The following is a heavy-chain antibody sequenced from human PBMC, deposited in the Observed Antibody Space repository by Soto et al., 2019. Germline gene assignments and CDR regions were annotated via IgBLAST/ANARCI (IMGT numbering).Heavy chain of an antibody. CDR3: ARESHDILTGPPWVWYFDL. CDR2: INDRGSI. Sequence: VQLQQWGAGPLRPLETLSLTCGVSGGSFSGYYWAWLRQSPGKGLEWIGEINDRGSINYNPSLKSRVIISVDTSKNHYSLNLRSVTAADTAVYYCARESHDILTGPPWVWYFDLWGRGTLVTVSS. V-gene: IGHV4-34*01. D-gene: IGHD3-9*01. CDR1: GGSFSGYY. J-gene: IGHJ2*01.